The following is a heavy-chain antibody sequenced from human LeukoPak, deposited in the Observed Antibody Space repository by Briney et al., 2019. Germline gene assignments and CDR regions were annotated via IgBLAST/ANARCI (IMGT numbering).Heavy chain of an antibody. CDR2: IAYDGSRA. CDR3: TRYNNDHFDY. J-gene: IGHJ4*02. CDR1: GFTFGGYG. Sequence: GSLRLSCAGSGFTFGGYGMHWFRQTPGKGLEWVAVIAYDGSRAFYADSVKGRFAISRDNSKNTMSVQMDDLRAEDTAVYYCTRYNNDHFDYWGQGTLVTVSS. V-gene: IGHV3-33*01. D-gene: IGHD1-14*01.